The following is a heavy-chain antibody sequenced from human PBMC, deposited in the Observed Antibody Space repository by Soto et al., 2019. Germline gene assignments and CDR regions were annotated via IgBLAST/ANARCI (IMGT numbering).Heavy chain of an antibody. D-gene: IGHD3-22*01. J-gene: IGHJ4*02. CDR1: GDSISTYS. Sequence: SETLSLTCSVSGDSISTYSWSWIRQPAGKGLEWLGRIYRGTSNYNPSLKSRLIISLDTSKNQFSLKLRSVTAADTAVYYCARESLKESITMTVVIDHWGQGTQVTVSS. V-gene: IGHV4-4*07. CDR3: ARESLKESITMTVVIDH. CDR2: IYRGTS.